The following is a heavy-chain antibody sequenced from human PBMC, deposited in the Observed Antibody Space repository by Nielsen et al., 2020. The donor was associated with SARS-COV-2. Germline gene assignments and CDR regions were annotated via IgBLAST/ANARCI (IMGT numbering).Heavy chain of an antibody. CDR2: INAGNGNT. V-gene: IGHV1-3*01. J-gene: IGHJ4*02. CDR1: GYSFTTYS. D-gene: IGHD3-10*01. Sequence: VSCKASGYSFTTYSMHWVRQAPGQRLEWMGWINAGNGNTKYSQKFQGRVTITRDTSAGTAYMELSSLRSEDTALYYCARHRGGYIDYWGQGTLVTVSS. CDR3: ARHRGGYIDY.